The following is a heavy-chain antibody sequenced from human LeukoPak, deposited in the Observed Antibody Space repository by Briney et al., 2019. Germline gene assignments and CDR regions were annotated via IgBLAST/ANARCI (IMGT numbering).Heavy chain of an antibody. Sequence: GGSLRLSRAVSGITLSNYGMSWVRQAPGKGLEWVAGISDSGGRTKYADSVKGRFTISRDNSKNTLYLQMNSLRAEDTAVYFCAKRGVVIRVILVGFHKEAYYFDSWGQGALVTVSS. CDR1: GITLSNYG. D-gene: IGHD3-22*01. J-gene: IGHJ4*02. V-gene: IGHV3-23*01. CDR3: AKRGVVIRVILVGFHKEAYYFDS. CDR2: ISDSGGRT.